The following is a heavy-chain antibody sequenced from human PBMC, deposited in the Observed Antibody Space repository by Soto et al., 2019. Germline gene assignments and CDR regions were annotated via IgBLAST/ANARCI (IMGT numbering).Heavy chain of an antibody. V-gene: IGHV3-48*02. CDR1: GFTLSTYS. Sequence: EVQLVESGGGLIQRGGSLRLSCAASGFTLSTYSLNWVRQAPRKGLEWLSYISGSSNTIYYADSVEGRFTISRDNAKNSLYLQMNSLRDEDTAVYFCARGFDLQYGMDVWGQGTTVTVSS. CDR2: ISGSSNTI. CDR3: ARGFDLQYGMDV. D-gene: IGHD3-10*01. J-gene: IGHJ6*02.